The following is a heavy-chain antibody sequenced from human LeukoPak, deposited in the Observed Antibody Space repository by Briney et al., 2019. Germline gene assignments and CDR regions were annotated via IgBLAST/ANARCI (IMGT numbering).Heavy chain of an antibody. CDR2: IKPDGSEK. V-gene: IGHV3-7*04. J-gene: IGHJ4*02. CDR1: QFTFTTYA. D-gene: IGHD3-10*01. Sequence: PGGSLRLSCAASQFTFTTYAMSWVRHAPGKGLEWVANIKPDGSEKYYVDSVKGRFTISRDNAKKSVHLQMNSLRVEDTAVYYCARAVGVDYWGQGTLVTVSS. CDR3: ARAVGVDY.